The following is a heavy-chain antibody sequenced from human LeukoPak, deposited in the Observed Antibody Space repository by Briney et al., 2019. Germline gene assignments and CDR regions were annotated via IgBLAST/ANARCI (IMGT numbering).Heavy chain of an antibody. CDR1: GGSISSYY. D-gene: IGHD3-10*01. Sequence: SETLSLTCTVSGGSISSYYWSWIRQPPGKGLEWIGYIYYSGSTNYNPSLKSRVTISVDTSKNQFSPKLSSVTAADTAVYYCARADGFYYFDYWGQGTLVTVS. V-gene: IGHV4-59*01. CDR2: IYYSGST. CDR3: ARADGFYYFDY. J-gene: IGHJ4*02.